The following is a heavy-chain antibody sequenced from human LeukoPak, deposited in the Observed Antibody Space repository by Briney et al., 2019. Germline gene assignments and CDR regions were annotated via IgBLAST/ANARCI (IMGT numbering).Heavy chain of an antibody. CDR3: VRDPPHGDSRR. V-gene: IGHV3-21*01. J-gene: IGHJ4*02. CDR1: GFTFSSYS. D-gene: IGHD4-17*01. CDR2: ISSSSSYI. Sequence: GGSLRLSCAASGFTFSSYSMNWVRQAPGKGLEWVSSISSSSSYIYYADSVKGRFTISRDNAKNSLYLQMNILRAEDTAVYYCVRDPPHGDSRRGDQGTLVTVSS.